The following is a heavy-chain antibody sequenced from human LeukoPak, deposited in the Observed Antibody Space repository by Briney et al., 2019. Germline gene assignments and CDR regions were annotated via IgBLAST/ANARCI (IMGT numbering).Heavy chain of an antibody. CDR2: IWYDGSNK. J-gene: IGHJ4*02. CDR3: ASRYCSGGSCYLSFDY. Sequence: HPGRSLRLSCAASGFTFSSYGMHWVRQAPGKGLEWVAVIWYDGSNKYYADSVKGRFTISRDNSKNTLYLQMNSLRAEDTAVYYCASRYCSGGSCYLSFDYWGQGTLVTVSS. D-gene: IGHD2-15*01. V-gene: IGHV3-33*01. CDR1: GFTFSSYG.